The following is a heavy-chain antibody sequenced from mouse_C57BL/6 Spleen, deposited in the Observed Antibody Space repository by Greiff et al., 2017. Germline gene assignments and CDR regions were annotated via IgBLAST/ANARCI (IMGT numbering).Heavy chain of an antibody. D-gene: IGHD1-1*01. CDR3: ASSLLRSYWYFDV. CDR1: GFNIKNTH. J-gene: IGHJ1*03. V-gene: IGHV14-3*01. Sequence: EVQLQQSVAELVRPGASVKLSCTASGFNIKNTHMHWVKQRPEQGLEWIGRIDPANGNTKYAPKFQGKATITADTSSNTAYLQLSSLTSEDTAIYYCASSLLRSYWYFDVWGTGTTVTVSS. CDR2: IDPANGNT.